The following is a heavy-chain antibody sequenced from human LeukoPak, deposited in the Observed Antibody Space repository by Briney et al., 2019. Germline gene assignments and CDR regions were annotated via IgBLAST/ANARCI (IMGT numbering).Heavy chain of an antibody. CDR3: AVWVIVAEFDP. J-gene: IGHJ5*02. CDR1: TXXXYE. CDR2: ISSSGSTI. V-gene: IGHV3-48*03. D-gene: IGHD3-22*01. Sequence: TXXXYEMXXVRQAPGKGLEWVSYISSSGSTIYYADSVKGRFTISRDNAKNSLYLQMNSLRAEDTAVYYCAVWVIVAEFDPWGQGTLVTVSS.